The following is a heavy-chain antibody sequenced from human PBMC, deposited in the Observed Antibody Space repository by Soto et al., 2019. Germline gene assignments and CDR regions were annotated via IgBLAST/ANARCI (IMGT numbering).Heavy chain of an antibody. D-gene: IGHD6-13*01. V-gene: IGHV4-4*02. J-gene: IGHJ4*02. Sequence: SETLSLTCAVSGDSIKTETWWSWLRQLPGTGLEWIGEIKHSGNANDNPSLKSRVTISVDRSKNQFSLKLSSVTAADTAVYYCARSADSSSWYYVYWGQGTLVTVSS. CDR2: IKHSGNA. CDR3: ARSADSSSWYYVY. CDR1: GDSIKTETW.